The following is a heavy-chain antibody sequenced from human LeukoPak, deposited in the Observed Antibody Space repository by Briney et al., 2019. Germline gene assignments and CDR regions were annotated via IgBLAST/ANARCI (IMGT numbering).Heavy chain of an antibody. J-gene: IGHJ6*02. D-gene: IGHD6-13*01. Sequence: SETLSLTCTVSGGSISSYYWSWIRQPPGKGLEWIGYIYYSGSTNCNPSLKSRVTISVDTSKNQFSLKLSSVTAVDTAVYYCARLKSLKQQLNDYYYGMDVWGQGTTVTVSS. CDR3: ARLKSLKQQLNDYYYGMDV. CDR2: IYYSGST. CDR1: GGSISSYY. V-gene: IGHV4-59*08.